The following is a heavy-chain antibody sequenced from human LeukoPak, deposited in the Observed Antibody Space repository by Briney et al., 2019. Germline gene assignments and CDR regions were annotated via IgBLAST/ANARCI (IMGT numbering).Heavy chain of an antibody. CDR2: INPNSGGT. CDR3: ARWSSGWYGTYFDY. Sequence: ASVKVSCKASGGTFSSYAIGWVRQAPGQGLEWMGWINPNSGGTNYAQKFQGRVTMTRDTSISTAYMELSRLRSDDTAVYYCARWSSGWYGTYFDYWGQGTLVTVSS. CDR1: GGTFSSYA. J-gene: IGHJ4*02. V-gene: IGHV1-2*02. D-gene: IGHD6-19*01.